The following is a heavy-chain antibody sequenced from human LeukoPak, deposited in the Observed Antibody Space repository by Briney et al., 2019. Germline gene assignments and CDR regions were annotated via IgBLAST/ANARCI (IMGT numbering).Heavy chain of an antibody. D-gene: IGHD2-15*01. CDR1: GGTFSSYA. CDR2: IIPIFGTA. Sequence: GASVKVSCKASGGTFSSYAISWVRQAPGQGLEWMGGIIPIFGTANYAQKFQGRVTITADEFTSTAYMELSSLRSEDTAVYYCARDRYCSGGSCSYPPGFDYWGQGTLVTVSS. V-gene: IGHV1-69*13. CDR3: ARDRYCSGGSCSYPPGFDY. J-gene: IGHJ4*02.